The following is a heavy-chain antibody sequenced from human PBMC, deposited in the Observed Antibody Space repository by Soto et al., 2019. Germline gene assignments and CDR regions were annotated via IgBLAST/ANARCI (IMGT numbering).Heavy chain of an antibody. Sequence: GESLKISCKGSGYSFTIYWIGWVRQMPGKGLEWMGIIYPGDSDTRYSPSFQGRVTISADKSISTAYLQWSSLKASDTAMYYCARQTAVAVVYYFDYWGQGTLVTVSS. J-gene: IGHJ4*02. CDR1: GYSFTIYW. V-gene: IGHV5-51*01. CDR3: ARQTAVAVVYYFDY. CDR2: IYPGDSDT. D-gene: IGHD6-19*01.